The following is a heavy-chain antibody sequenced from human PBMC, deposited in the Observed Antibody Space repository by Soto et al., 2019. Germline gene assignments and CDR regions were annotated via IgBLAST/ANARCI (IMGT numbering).Heavy chain of an antibody. J-gene: IGHJ6*02. CDR1: GYTFTGYY. V-gene: IGHV1-2*02. Sequence: ASVKVSCKASGYTFTGYYMHWVRQAPGQGLEWMGWINPNSGGTNYAQKFQGRVTMTRDTSISTAYMEMSRLRSDDTAVYYCARALPLFGVVPKYYGIDVLGQGTTGTVS. D-gene: IGHD3-3*01. CDR3: ARALPLFGVVPKYYGIDV. CDR2: INPNSGGT.